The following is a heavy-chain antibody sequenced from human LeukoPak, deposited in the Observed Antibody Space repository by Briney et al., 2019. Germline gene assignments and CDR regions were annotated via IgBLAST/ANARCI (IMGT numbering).Heavy chain of an antibody. J-gene: IGHJ4*02. Sequence: PGGSLRLSCAASGFSLTHDAIHWVRQAPGKGLGWVAVVSKDTVTKIYRDSVKGRFTVSTDSSKNTVYLQMTGLRSEDTGVYYCAKRLAMTGTYHFDYWGQGTLVTVSS. CDR1: GFSLTHDA. V-gene: IGHV3-30*18. CDR3: AKRLAMTGTYHFDY. D-gene: IGHD6-19*01. CDR2: VSKDTVTK.